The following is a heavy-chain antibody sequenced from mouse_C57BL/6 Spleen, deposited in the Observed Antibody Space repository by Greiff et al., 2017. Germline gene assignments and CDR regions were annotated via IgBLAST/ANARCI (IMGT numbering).Heavy chain of an antibody. V-gene: IGHV1-82*01. Sequence: VQLQQSGPELVKPGASVKISCKASGYAFSSSWMNWVKQRPGKGLEWIGRIYPGDGDTNYNGKFKGKATLTADKSSSTAYMQLSSLTSEDSAVYFCARREGQLRLPFDYWGQGTTLTVSS. J-gene: IGHJ2*01. CDR1: GYAFSSSW. D-gene: IGHD3-2*02. CDR2: IYPGDGDT. CDR3: ARREGQLRLPFDY.